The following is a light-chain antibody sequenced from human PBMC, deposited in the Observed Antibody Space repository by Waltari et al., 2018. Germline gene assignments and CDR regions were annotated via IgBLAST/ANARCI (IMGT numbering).Light chain of an antibody. J-gene: IGLJ1*01. CDR1: SSDIGGFRA. V-gene: IGLV2-8*01. CDR2: EVE. CDR3: MSYAGRNKYV. Sequence: QSALTQPPSASASPGQSVTISCAGTSSDIGGFRAVSWYQKYPDKAPQVLIYEVEKRPSGVPDRFSGSKSGNTASLTVSGVQPEDEADYYCMSYAGRNKYVFGTGTTVTVL.